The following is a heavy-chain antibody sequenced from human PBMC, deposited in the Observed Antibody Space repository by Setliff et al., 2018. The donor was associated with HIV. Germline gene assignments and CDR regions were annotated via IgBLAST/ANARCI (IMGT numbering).Heavy chain of an antibody. CDR2: IYNDGYT. J-gene: IGHJ6*03. Sequence: SETLSLTCTVSGGSISSSSYYWGWIRQPPGKGLEWIGHIYNDGYTNYNPSLKSRLNMSVDTSNYQISLKLTAVTAADTAVYYCAREFSERSPNPDHYYYYMDVWGKGTTVTVSS. CDR1: GGSISSSSYY. V-gene: IGHV4-39*07. CDR3: AREFSERSPNPDHYYYYMDV. D-gene: IGHD6-19*01.